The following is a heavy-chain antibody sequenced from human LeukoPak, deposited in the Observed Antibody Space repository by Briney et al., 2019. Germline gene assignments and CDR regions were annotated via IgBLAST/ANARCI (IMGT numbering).Heavy chain of an antibody. CDR2: ISAYNGNT. Sequence: ASVKVSCKASGYTFTSYGISWVRQAPGQGLEWMGWISAYNGNTNYAQKLQGRVTMTRNTSISTAYIELSSLRSEDTAVYYCARGQALRFLEWLPRPFDYWGQGTLVTVSS. D-gene: IGHD3-3*01. J-gene: IGHJ4*02. CDR1: GYTFTSYG. CDR3: ARGQALRFLEWLPRPFDY. V-gene: IGHV1-18*01.